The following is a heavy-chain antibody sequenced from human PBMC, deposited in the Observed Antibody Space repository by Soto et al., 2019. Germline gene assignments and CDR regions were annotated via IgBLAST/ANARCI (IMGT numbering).Heavy chain of an antibody. CDR3: ARALSLAYCGGDCYSGFDY. CDR2: INAKSGGT. J-gene: IGHJ4*02. Sequence: ASVKVSCKASGYTITAHLLHWVRQAPGQGLEWMGWINAKSGGTDYAQKFQDRVTMSRDTSINTAYMQLSRLTSDDTAVYYCARALSLAYCGGDCYSGFDYWGQGTLVTVSS. V-gene: IGHV1-2*02. CDR1: GYTITAHL. D-gene: IGHD2-21*02.